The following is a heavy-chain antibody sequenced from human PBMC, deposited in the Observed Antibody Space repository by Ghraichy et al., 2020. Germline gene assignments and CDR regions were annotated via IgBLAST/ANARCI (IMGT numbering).Heavy chain of an antibody. CDR1: GGSFSNYY. J-gene: IGHJ4*02. CDR3: ATRRPLWFGSSRHGYFDY. V-gene: IGHV4-34*01. Sequence: SETLSLTCAVYGGSFSNYYWSWIRQPPGKGLEWIGEINHSGSTNYNPSLKSRVTISVDTSKNQFSLKLSSVTAADTAVYYCATRRPLWFGSSRHGYFDYWGQGTLVTVSS. D-gene: IGHD3-10*01. CDR2: INHSGST.